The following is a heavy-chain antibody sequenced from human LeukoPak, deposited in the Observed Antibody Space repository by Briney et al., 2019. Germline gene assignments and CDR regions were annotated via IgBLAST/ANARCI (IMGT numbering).Heavy chain of an antibody. CDR2: INHSGST. Sequence: SETLSLTCAVYGGSFSGYYWSWIRQPPGKGLEWIGEINHSGSTNYNPSLKSRVTISVDTSKNQFSLKLSSVTAADTAVYYCASTNRYSSGGLDYWGQGTLVTVSS. CDR3: ASTNRYSSGGLDY. V-gene: IGHV4-34*01. D-gene: IGHD6-19*01. CDR1: GGSFSGYY. J-gene: IGHJ4*02.